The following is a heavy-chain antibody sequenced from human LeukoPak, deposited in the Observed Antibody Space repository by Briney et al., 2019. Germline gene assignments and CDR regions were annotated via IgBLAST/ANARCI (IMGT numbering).Heavy chain of an antibody. V-gene: IGHV3-30*02. CDR1: GFTFSSYG. D-gene: IGHD1-26*01. CDR2: IRYAGSNK. J-gene: IGHJ4*02. CDR3: ARRVGATFYFDY. Sequence: GGSLRLSCAASGFTFSSYGMHWVRQAPGKGLEWVAFIRYAGSNKYYADSVKGRFTISRDNSKNTLYLQMNSLRAEDTAVYYCARRVGATFYFDYWGQGTLVTVSS.